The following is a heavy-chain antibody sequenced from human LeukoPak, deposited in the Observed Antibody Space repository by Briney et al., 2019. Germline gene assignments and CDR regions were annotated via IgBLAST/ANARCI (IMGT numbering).Heavy chain of an antibody. CDR1: GYTFTAYY. J-gene: IGHJ5*02. Sequence: SVKVSCKASGYTFTAYYLHWVRQAPGQGLEWLGGIMPLFGTAGYAQKFQGRVTITKDESTRTVYLELTSLTSDDTAVYYCARDVHGDYGSGWFDPWGQGTLVSVSS. CDR3: ARDVHGDYGSGWFDP. CDR2: IMPLFGTA. D-gene: IGHD4-17*01. V-gene: IGHV1-69*05.